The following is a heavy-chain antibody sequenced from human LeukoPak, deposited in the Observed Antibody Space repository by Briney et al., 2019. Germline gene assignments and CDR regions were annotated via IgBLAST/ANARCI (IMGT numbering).Heavy chain of an antibody. CDR2: INPNSGGT. CDR3: ARGLGYCSSTSCSGGYYYYMDV. Sequence: GASVKVSCKASGYTFTGYYMHWVRQAPGQGLEWMGWINPNSGGTNYAQKFQGRVTMTRDTPISTAYMELSRLRSDDTAVYYCARGLGYCSSTSCSGGYYYYMDVWGKGTTVTVSS. V-gene: IGHV1-2*02. J-gene: IGHJ6*03. CDR1: GYTFTGYY. D-gene: IGHD2-2*01.